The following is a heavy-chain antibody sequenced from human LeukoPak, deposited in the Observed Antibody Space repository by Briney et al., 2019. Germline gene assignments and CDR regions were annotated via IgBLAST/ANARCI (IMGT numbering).Heavy chain of an antibody. D-gene: IGHD1-26*01. J-gene: IGHJ3*02. CDR2: IYHSGST. CDR3: ARGKWELLNAFDI. Sequence: SETLSLTCAVSGYSISSGYYWGWIRQPPGKGLEWIGSIYHSGSTDYNPSLKSRVTISVDTSKNQFSLKLSSVTAADTAVYYCARGKWELLNAFDIWGQGTMVTVSS. CDR1: GYSISSGYY. V-gene: IGHV4-38-2*01.